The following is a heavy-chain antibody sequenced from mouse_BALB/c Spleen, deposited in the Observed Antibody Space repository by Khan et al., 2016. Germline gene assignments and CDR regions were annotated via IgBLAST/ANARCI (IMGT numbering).Heavy chain of an antibody. CDR2: IYPGDGDT. J-gene: IGHJ2*01. Sequence: QVQLKQSGAELVRPGSSVKISCKASGYAFSSYWMNWVKQRPGQGLEWIGQIYPGDGDTSYNGKFKGKATLTAAKSSSTAYMQLSSLTSEYSAVYFCARKYGDYWGQGTTLTVAS. CDR1: GYAFSSYW. D-gene: IGHD2-10*02. V-gene: IGHV1-80*01. CDR3: ARKYGDY.